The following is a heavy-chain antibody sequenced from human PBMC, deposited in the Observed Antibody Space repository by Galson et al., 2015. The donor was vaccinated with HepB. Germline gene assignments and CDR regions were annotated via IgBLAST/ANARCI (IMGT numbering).Heavy chain of an antibody. CDR3: ARGAYYGSGSAWDWFDP. V-gene: IGHV1-18*04. D-gene: IGHD3-10*01. Sequence: SVKVSCKASGYTFTSYGISWVRQAPGQGLEWMGWISAYNGNTNYAQKLQGRVTMTTDTSTSTAYMELRSLRSDDTAVYYCARGAYYGSGSAWDWFDPWGQGALVTVSS. CDR1: GYTFTSYG. J-gene: IGHJ5*02. CDR2: ISAYNGNT.